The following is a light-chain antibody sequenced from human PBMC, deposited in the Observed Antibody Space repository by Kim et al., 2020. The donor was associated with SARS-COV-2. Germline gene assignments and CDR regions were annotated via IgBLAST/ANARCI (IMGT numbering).Light chain of an antibody. CDR2: AAS. CDR3: QKYNSAPRT. J-gene: IGKJ1*01. CDR1: QGISNY. V-gene: IGKV1-27*01. Sequence: ACVVDRVTRACRASQGISNYLAWYQQKPGKVPKLLSYAASTLQSGVPSRFSGSGSGTNFTLTISSLQPEDVATYYCQKYNSAPRTFGRGTKVDIK.